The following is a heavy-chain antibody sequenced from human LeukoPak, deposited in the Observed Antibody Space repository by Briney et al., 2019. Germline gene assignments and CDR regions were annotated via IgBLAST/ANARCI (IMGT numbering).Heavy chain of an antibody. D-gene: IGHD3-22*01. Sequence: GGSLRLSCAASEFTFSNNWMSWVRQAPGRGPEWVASIKEDGSIKYYVDSVKGRFTISRDNAKNSLYLQMNSLRAEDTAVYYCAREEYYYDSSGAHAFDIWGQGTMVTVSS. CDR2: IKEDGSIK. J-gene: IGHJ3*02. V-gene: IGHV3-7*01. CDR1: EFTFSNNW. CDR3: AREEYYYDSSGAHAFDI.